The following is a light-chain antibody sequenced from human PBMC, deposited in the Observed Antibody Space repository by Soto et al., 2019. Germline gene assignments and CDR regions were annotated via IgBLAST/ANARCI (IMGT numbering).Light chain of an antibody. CDR1: QSVSSY. J-gene: IGKJ3*01. CDR3: QQRSNWHT. CDR2: DAS. Sequence: EIVLTQSPATLSLSPGERATLSCRASQSVSSYLAWYQQKPGQAPRLLIYDASNRAPGIPARFSGSGSGTDFTLTISSLEPEDFAVYYCQQRSNWHTFGPGTKVDIK. V-gene: IGKV3-11*01.